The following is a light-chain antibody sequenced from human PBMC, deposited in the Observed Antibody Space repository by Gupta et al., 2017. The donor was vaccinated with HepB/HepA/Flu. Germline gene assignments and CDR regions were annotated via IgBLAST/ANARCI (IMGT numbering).Light chain of an antibody. J-gene: IGKJ4*01. CDR2: DAF. Sequence: EIVLTQSPATLSLSPGERATLSCRASQNIITYLAWYQQKPGQPPRLLVHDAFNRANCVPARFTGSRSGTDFTLTISSLEPEDSAFYYCQQRSNWPLTFGGGTKVAIK. CDR1: QNIITY. CDR3: QQRSNWPLT. V-gene: IGKV3-11*01.